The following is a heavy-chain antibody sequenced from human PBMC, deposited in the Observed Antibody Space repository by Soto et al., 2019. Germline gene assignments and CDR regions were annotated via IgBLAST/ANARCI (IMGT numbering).Heavy chain of an antibody. Sequence: QLQLQESGPGLVKPSETLSLTCTVSGGSISSSSYYWGWIRQPPGKGLEWIGSIYYSGSTYYNPSLKSRVTISVDTSKNQFSLKLSSVTAADTAVYYCARHGSVGATDVHWFDPWGQGTLVTVSS. CDR2: IYYSGST. J-gene: IGHJ5*02. D-gene: IGHD1-26*01. CDR3: ARHGSVGATDVHWFDP. CDR1: GGSISSSSYY. V-gene: IGHV4-39*01.